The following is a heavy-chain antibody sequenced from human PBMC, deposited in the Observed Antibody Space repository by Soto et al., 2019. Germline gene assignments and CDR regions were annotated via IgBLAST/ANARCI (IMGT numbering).Heavy chain of an antibody. D-gene: IGHD3-10*01. CDR3: ATSPSLWFGESGVYYFDY. V-gene: IGHV2-5*01. Sequence: SGPTLVNPTQTLTLPCTFSGFSLSTRGVGVGWIRQPPGKALEWLALIYWNDDKRYSPSLKSRLTITKDTSKNQVVLTMTNMDPVDTATYYCATSPSLWFGESGVYYFDYWGQGTLVTVSS. CDR2: IYWNDDK. J-gene: IGHJ4*02. CDR1: GFSLSTRGVG.